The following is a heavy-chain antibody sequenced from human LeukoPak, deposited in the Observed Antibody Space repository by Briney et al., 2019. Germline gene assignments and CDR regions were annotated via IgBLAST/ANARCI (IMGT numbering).Heavy chain of an antibody. Sequence: ASVKVSCKAPGGTFSSYAISWVRQAPGQGLEWMGGIIPIFGTANYAQKFQGRVTITADESTSTAYMELSSLRSEDTAVYYCASLGGPYYFDYWGQGTLVTVSS. D-gene: IGHD3-10*01. CDR2: IIPIFGTA. CDR1: GGTFSSYA. V-gene: IGHV1-69*13. CDR3: ASLGGPYYFDY. J-gene: IGHJ4*02.